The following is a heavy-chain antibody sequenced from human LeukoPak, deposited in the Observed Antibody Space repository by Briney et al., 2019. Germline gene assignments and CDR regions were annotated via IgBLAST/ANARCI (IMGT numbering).Heavy chain of an antibody. V-gene: IGHV1-69*04. J-gene: IGHJ3*02. CDR1: GGTFSSYA. CDR3: ARGIGVAVIHAFDI. D-gene: IGHD2-2*02. CDR2: IIPILGIA. Sequence: SVKVSCKASGGTFSSYAISWVRQAPGQGLEWMGRIIPILGIANYAQKFQGRVTITADKSTSTAYIELSSLRSEDTAVYYCARGIGVAVIHAFDIWGQGTMVTVSS.